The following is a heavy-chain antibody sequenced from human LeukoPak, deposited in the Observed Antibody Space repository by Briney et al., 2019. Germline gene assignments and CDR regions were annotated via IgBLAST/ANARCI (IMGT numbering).Heavy chain of an antibody. CDR2: IIPILGIA. V-gene: IGHV1-69*04. Sequence: GASVKVSCKASGGTFSSYAISWVRQAPGQGLEWMGRIIPILGIASYAQKFQGRVAITADKSTSTAYMELSSLRSEDTAVYYCARVYSGDYFDYWGQGTLVTVSS. CDR3: ARVYSGDYFDY. D-gene: IGHD5-18*01. J-gene: IGHJ4*02. CDR1: GGTFSSYA.